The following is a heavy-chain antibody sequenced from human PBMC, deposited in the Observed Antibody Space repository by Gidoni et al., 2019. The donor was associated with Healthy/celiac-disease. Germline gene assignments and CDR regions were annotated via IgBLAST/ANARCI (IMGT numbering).Heavy chain of an antibody. CDR3: ARHGSMIVVNPFDY. V-gene: IGHV4-39*01. J-gene: IGHJ4*02. CDR2: IYYSGST. Sequence: QLQLQESGPGLVQPSETLSLTCTVSGGSISSSSSYWGWIRQPPGKGLGWIGSIYYSGSTYYNPSLKRRVTISVDTSKNQFSLKLSSVTAADTAVYYCARHGSMIVVNPFDYWGQGTLVTVSS. CDR1: GGSISSSSSY. D-gene: IGHD3-22*01.